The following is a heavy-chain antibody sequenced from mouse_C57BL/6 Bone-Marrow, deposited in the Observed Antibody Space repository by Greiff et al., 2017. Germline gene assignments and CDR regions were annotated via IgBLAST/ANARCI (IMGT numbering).Heavy chain of an antibody. CDR2: ISDGGSYT. D-gene: IGHD2-4*01. CDR3: AREGLRGGF. CDR1: GFTFSSYA. J-gene: IGHJ2*01. V-gene: IGHV5-4*01. Sequence: EVQLVESGGGLVKPGGSLKLSCAASGFTFSSYAMSWVRQTPEKRLEWVATISDGGSYTYYPANVKGRFTIPRDNAKTNLYLQMSHLKAEDTAMYYCAREGLRGGFGGQGTTLTVSS.